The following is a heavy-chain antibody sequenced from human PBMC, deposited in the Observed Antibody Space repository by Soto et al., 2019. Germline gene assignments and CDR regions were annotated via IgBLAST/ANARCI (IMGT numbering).Heavy chain of an antibody. CDR2: IYWDDDK. V-gene: IGHV2-5*02. Sequence: QITLKESGPTLVKPTQTLTLTCTFSGFSLTTAGVGVGWIRQPPGKTLEWLALIYWDDDKRYSPSLRSRLIITRDTSKNQVVLTMTNMDPVDTATYYCSRTYFVSGTYYNDYWGQGTLVTVSS. D-gene: IGHD3-10*01. CDR3: SRTYFVSGTYYNDY. CDR1: GFSLTTAGVG. J-gene: IGHJ4*02.